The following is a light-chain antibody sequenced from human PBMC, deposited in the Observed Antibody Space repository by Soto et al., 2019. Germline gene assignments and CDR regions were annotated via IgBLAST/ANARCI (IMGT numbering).Light chain of an antibody. CDR3: SSYTSSSTLVV. CDR1: SRDVGGYNY. Sequence: QSVLTQPASVSGSPGQSITISCTGTSRDVGGYNYVSWYQQHPGKAPKLMIYEVSNRPSGVCNRFSGSKSGNTASLTISGLQAEDEADYYCSSYTSSSTLVVFGGGTKLTVL. CDR2: EVS. J-gene: IGLJ2*01. V-gene: IGLV2-14*01.